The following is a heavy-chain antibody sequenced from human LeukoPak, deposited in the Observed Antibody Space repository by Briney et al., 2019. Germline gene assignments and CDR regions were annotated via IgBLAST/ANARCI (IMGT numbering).Heavy chain of an antibody. V-gene: IGHV1-18*04. D-gene: IGHD3-10*01. CDR2: ISAYNGNT. J-gene: IGHJ5*02. CDR3: ARDSEAPDP. Sequence: ASVKVSCKASGYTFTGYYMHWVRQAPGQGLEWMGWISAYNGNTNYAQKLQGRVTMTTDTSTSTAYMELRSLRSDDTAVYYCARDSEAPDPWGQGTLVTVSS. CDR1: GYTFTGYY.